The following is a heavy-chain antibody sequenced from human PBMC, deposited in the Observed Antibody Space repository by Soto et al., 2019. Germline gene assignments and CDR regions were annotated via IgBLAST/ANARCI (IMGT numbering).Heavy chain of an antibody. CDR1: SDSSSRYK. Sequence: QVQLQESGPGLVKPSETLSLTCTVSSDSSSRYKWSWIRETPGKGLEWIGYIDNNGGFSYNPSLRGRTSYTMSIDTSMKLVSLTPNSVTAADTALDYGGSQGFGPLDGLVDVWGQGTTVTVSS. J-gene: IGHJ6*02. CDR2: IDNNGGF. CDR3: GSQGFGPLDGLVDV. V-gene: IGHV4-59*08. D-gene: IGHD3-10*01.